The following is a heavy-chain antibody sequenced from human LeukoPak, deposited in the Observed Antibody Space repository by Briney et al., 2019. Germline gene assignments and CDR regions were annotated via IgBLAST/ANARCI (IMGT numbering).Heavy chain of an antibody. CDR1: GFSFSDYY. CDR2: ISSTGTTI. Sequence: GGSLRLSCAASGFSFSDYYMSWIRQAPGKGLEWVSYISSTGTTIYYADSVKGRFTISRDNAKSSLYLQMNSLRAEDTAVYYCARDQPDYYDSSGYYYGRYFDYWGQGTLATVSS. V-gene: IGHV3-11*01. J-gene: IGHJ4*02. D-gene: IGHD3-22*01. CDR3: ARDQPDYYDSSGYYYGRYFDY.